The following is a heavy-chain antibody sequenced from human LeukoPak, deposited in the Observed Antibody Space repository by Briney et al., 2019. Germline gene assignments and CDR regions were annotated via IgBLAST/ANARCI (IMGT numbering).Heavy chain of an antibody. Sequence: GGSLRLSCAASGFTFSSYDMHWVRQATGKGLEWVSAIGTAGDTYYPGSVKGRFTISRENAKNSLYLQMNSLRAGDTAVYYCARGRGYDGFDYWGQGTLVTVSS. CDR1: GFTFSSYD. J-gene: IGHJ4*02. V-gene: IGHV3-13*01. CDR2: IGTAGDT. D-gene: IGHD5-12*01. CDR3: ARGRGYDGFDY.